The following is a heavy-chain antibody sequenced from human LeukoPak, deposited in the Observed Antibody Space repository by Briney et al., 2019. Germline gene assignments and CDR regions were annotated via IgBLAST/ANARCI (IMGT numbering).Heavy chain of an antibody. J-gene: IGHJ6*04. V-gene: IGHV4-4*02. D-gene: IGHD3-10*01. CDR2: IYHSGST. CDR3: ARARGTMVRDYYYYYGMDV. Sequence: SETLSLTCAVSGGSISISNWWSGVRQPPGKGLEGMGEIYHSGSTNYNPSLKSRVTISVDKSKNQFSLKLSSVTAADTAVYYCARARGTMVRDYYYYYGMDVWGKGTTVTVSS. CDR1: GGSISISNW.